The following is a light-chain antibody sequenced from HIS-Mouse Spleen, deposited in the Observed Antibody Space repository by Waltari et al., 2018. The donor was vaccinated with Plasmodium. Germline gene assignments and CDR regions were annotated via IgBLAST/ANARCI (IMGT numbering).Light chain of an antibody. CDR2: DVS. V-gene: IGLV2-14*03. Sequence: QSALTQPASVSGSPGQPITISCTGTSSDVGGYNYVSWYQQHPGKAPKLMIYDVSNRPSGVSNRFSGSKSGNTASLTISGFQAEDEADYYCSSYTSSSTRVFGGGTKLTVL. CDR3: SSYTSSSTRV. J-gene: IGLJ3*02. CDR1: SSDVGGYNY.